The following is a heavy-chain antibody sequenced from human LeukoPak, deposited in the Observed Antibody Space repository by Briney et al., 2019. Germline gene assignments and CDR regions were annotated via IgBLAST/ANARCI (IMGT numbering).Heavy chain of an antibody. Sequence: SETLSLTCTVSGGSISSYYWSWVRQPPGKGLEWIGYIYYTGSTNYNPSLKSRVTISVDRSKNLFSLKLSSVTAADTAVYYCARVGDYCSSTSCYRDYWGQGTLVTVSS. CDR2: IYYTGST. D-gene: IGHD2-2*01. CDR1: GGSISSYY. J-gene: IGHJ4*02. V-gene: IGHV4-59*08. CDR3: ARVGDYCSSTSCYRDY.